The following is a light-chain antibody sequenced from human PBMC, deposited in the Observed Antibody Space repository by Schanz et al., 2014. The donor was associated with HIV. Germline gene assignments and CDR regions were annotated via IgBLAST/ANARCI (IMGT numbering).Light chain of an antibody. CDR3: QQYNKWPFT. V-gene: IGKV3-15*01. CDR1: QSVSSSY. Sequence: EIVMTQSPGTLSLSPGERATLSCRASQSVSSSYLAWYQQKPGQAPRLLIYGASTRATGIPARFSGSGSGTEFTLTISSLQSEDFAVYYCQQYNKWPFTFGPGTKVDIK. J-gene: IGKJ3*01. CDR2: GAS.